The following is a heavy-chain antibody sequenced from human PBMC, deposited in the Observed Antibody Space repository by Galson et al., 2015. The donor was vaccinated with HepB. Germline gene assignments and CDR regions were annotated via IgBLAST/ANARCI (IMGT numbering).Heavy chain of an antibody. Sequence: SLRLSCAASGFTFSSYAMTWVRQAPGEGLEWVSAISGSGGTTYYADSVKGRFTISRDNSRTTLYLHLNSVRAEDTALYYCATLPGALADSWGQGTLVTVSS. V-gene: IGHV3-23*01. J-gene: IGHJ4*02. D-gene: IGHD3-3*02. CDR3: ATLPGALADS. CDR2: ISGSGGTT. CDR1: GFTFSSYA.